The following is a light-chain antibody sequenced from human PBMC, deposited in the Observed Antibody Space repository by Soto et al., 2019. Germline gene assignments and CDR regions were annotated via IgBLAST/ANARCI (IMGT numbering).Light chain of an antibody. CDR1: SSDVGVYNY. V-gene: IGLV2-14*01. Sequence: QSALTQPASVPGSPGQSITISCTGTSSDVGVYNYVSWYQQHPGKVPKLMIYDVSNRPSGVSNRFSGSKSGNTASLTISGLQAEDEADYYCSSYTSSSTPYVFGTGTKVTVL. J-gene: IGLJ1*01. CDR2: DVS. CDR3: SSYTSSSTPYV.